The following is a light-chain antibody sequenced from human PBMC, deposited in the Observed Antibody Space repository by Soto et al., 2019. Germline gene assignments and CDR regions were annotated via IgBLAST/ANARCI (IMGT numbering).Light chain of an antibody. V-gene: IGKV3-20*01. Sequence: VLTQSPRTLSLSPGERATLSCRASQNVNNNFVAWYQQKPGQAPSLLIYGVSDRDTGVPDRFSGSGSGTDFTLTISRLEPEDFAVYYCQQHGASITFGGGTRVENK. CDR1: QNVNNNF. CDR2: GVS. J-gene: IGKJ4*01. CDR3: QQHGASIT.